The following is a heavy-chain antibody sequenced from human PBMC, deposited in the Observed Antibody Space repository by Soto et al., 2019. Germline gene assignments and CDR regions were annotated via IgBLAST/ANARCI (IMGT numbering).Heavy chain of an antibody. V-gene: IGHV4-31*03. Sequence: SETLSLTCTVSGGSISSGGYYWSWIRQHPWKGLEWIGYIYYSGSTYYNPSLKSRVTISVDTSKNQFSLKLSSVTAADTAVYYCARGASFTMIVVAPGAFDIWGQGTMVT. D-gene: IGHD3-22*01. CDR1: GGSISSGGYY. J-gene: IGHJ3*02. CDR2: IYYSGST. CDR3: ARGASFTMIVVAPGAFDI.